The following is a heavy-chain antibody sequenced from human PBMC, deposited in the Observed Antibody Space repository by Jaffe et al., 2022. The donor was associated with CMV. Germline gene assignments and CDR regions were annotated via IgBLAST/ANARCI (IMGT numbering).Heavy chain of an antibody. J-gene: IGHJ4*02. Sequence: EVQLVESGGGLVKPGGSLRLSCAASGFTFSNAWMSWVRQAPGKGLEWVGRIKSKTDGGTTDYAAPVKGRFTISRDDSKNTLYLQMNSLKTEDTAVYYCTTRVEMATNFDYWGQGTLVTVSS. CDR2: IKSKTDGGTT. CDR1: GFTFSNAW. D-gene: IGHD5-12*01. CDR3: TTRVEMATNFDY. V-gene: IGHV3-15*01.